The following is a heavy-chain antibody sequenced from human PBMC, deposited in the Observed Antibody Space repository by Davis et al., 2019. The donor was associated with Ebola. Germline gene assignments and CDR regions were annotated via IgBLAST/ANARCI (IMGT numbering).Heavy chain of an antibody. CDR2: ISYDGSNK. V-gene: IGHV3-30*03. J-gene: IGHJ4*02. CDR1: GFTFSSYG. Sequence: GESLKISCAASGFTFSSYGMHWVRQAPGKGLEWVAVISYDGSNKYYADSVKGRFTISRDNSKNTLYLQMNSLRAEDTAVYYCARAGQMSLFNDYWGQGTLVTVSS. CDR3: ARAGQMSLFNDY.